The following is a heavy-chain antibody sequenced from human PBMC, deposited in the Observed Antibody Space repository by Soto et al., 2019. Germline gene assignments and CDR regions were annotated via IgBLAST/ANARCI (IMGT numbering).Heavy chain of an antibody. CDR3: AGVASHRYDYIWGSYRSNRLWWFDP. V-gene: IGHV4-34*01. CDR2: INHSGST. J-gene: IGHJ5*02. Sequence: SETLSLTCAVYGGSFSGYYWSWIRQPPGKGLEWIGEINHSGSTNYNPSLKSRVTISVDTSKNQFSLKLGSVTAADTAGYYCAGVASHRYDYIWGSYRSNRLWWFDPWGQGTLVTVSS. D-gene: IGHD3-16*02. CDR1: GGSFSGYY.